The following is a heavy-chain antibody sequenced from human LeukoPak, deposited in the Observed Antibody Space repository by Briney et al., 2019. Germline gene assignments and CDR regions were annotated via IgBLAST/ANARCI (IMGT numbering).Heavy chain of an antibody. CDR3: ARDLRYTSGWPNWFDP. J-gene: IGHJ5*02. CDR1: GGSISSYY. V-gene: IGHV4-59*01. CDR2: IYYSGST. D-gene: IGHD6-19*01. Sequence: SETLSLTCTVSGGSISSYYWSWIRQPPGKGLEWIGYIYYSGSTNYNPSLKSRVTISVDTSNNQFSLKLSSVTAADTAVYYCARDLRYTSGWPNWFDPWGQGTLVTVSS.